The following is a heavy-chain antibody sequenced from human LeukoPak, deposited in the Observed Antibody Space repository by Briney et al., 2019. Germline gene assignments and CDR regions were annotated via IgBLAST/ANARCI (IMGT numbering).Heavy chain of an antibody. V-gene: IGHV4-34*01. CDR3: ASSYGGNSGY. CDR2: INHSGST. D-gene: IGHD4-23*01. J-gene: IGHJ4*02. Sequence: SETLSLTCAVYGGSFSGYNWGWIRQPQGKGLEWIGEINHSGSTNYNPSLKSRVTISVDTSKNQFSLKLSSVTAADTAVYYCASSYGGNSGYWGQGTLVTVSS. CDR1: GGSFSGYN.